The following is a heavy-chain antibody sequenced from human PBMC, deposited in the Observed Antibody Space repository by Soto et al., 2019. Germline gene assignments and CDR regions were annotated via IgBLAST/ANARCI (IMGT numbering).Heavy chain of an antibody. CDR3: VRGGGGGLFEH. V-gene: IGHV3-11*06. D-gene: IGHD2-21*01. CDR2: ISPKSTYR. J-gene: IGHJ4*02. Sequence: PGGSLRLSCPTSGFPFSDYYMSWIRQAPGKGLEWLSHISPKSTYRNYADSVKGRFTISRDNTKSSLFLQMNSLGVEDTAVYCCVRGGGGGLFEHWGQGVLVTVSS. CDR1: GFPFSDYY.